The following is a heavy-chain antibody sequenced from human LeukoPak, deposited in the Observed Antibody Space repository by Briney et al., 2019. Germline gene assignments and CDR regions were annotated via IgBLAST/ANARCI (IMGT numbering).Heavy chain of an antibody. J-gene: IGHJ4*02. V-gene: IGHV3-30*18. D-gene: IGHD5-18*01. CDR1: GFTFSSYG. CDR2: ISYDGSNK. Sequence: GGSLRLSCAASGFTFSSYGMHWVRQAPGKGLEWVAVISYDGSNKYYADSVKGRFTISRDNSKNTLYLQINSLRAEDTAVYYCAKASYGYLFDYWGQGTLVTVSS. CDR3: AKASYGYLFDY.